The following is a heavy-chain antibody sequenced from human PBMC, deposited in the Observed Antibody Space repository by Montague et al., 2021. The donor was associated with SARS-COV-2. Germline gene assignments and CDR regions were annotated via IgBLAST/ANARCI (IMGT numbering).Heavy chain of an antibody. V-gene: IGHV4-31*03. CDR2: IYYSGST. J-gene: IGHJ5*02. CDR3: ARATRSIVVLNWFDP. Sequence: TLSLTCTVSGGSISSGGHYWSRIRQHPGKGLEWIGYIYYSGSTYYNPSLKSRVTISVDTSKNQFSLKLSSVTAADTAVYYCARATRSIVVLNWFDPWGQGTLVTVSS. CDR1: GGSISSGGHY. D-gene: IGHD3-22*01.